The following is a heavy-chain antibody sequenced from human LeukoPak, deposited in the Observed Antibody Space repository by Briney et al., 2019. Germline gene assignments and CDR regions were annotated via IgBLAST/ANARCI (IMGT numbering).Heavy chain of an antibody. D-gene: IGHD3-9*01. V-gene: IGHV3-7*01. CDR1: GCTFSSYW. CDR2: IKQDGSDK. CDR3: ARDSSSDDILTGYYKDAFDI. Sequence: PGGSLRLSCAASGCTFSSYWMSWVRQAPGKGREWVANIKQDGSDKYYVDSVKGRFTISRDNAKNSLYLQMNRLRAEDTAVYYCARDSSSDDILTGYYKDAFDIWGQGTMVTVSS. J-gene: IGHJ3*02.